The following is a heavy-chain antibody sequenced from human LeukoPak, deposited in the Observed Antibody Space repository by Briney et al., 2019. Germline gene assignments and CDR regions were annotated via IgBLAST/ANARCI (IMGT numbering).Heavy chain of an antibody. CDR2: ISSSSSYI. CDR1: GFTFSSYS. Sequence: AGGSLRLSCAASGFTFSSYSMNWVRQAPGKGLEWVPSISSSSSYIYYADSVKGRFTISRDNAKNSLYLQMNSLRAEDTAVYYCAQTAGDSSGYYLEYFDYRGQGTLVTVSS. CDR3: AQTAGDSSGYYLEYFDY. V-gene: IGHV3-21*01. D-gene: IGHD3-22*01. J-gene: IGHJ4*02.